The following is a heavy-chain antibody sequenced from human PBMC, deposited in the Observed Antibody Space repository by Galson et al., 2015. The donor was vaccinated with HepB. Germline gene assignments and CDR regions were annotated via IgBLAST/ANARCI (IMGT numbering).Heavy chain of an antibody. D-gene: IGHD6-19*01. Sequence: SLRLSCAASGFTFSSYSMNWVRQAPGKGLEWVSYISSSSSTIYYADSVKGRFTISRDNAKNSLYLQMNSLRAEDTAVYYCARDRLYSGSSGWYQYYYYHYGMDVWGQGTTVTVSS. V-gene: IGHV3-48*01. J-gene: IGHJ6*02. CDR2: ISSSSSTI. CDR1: GFTFSSYS. CDR3: ARDRLYSGSSGWYQYYYYHYGMDV.